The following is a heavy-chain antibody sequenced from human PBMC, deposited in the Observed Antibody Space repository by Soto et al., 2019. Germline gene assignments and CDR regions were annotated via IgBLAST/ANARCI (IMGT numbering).Heavy chain of an antibody. CDR2: ISGSGGST. J-gene: IGHJ6*02. Sequence: EVQLLESGGGLVQPGGSLRGSCAASGFTFSSYAMSWVRQAPGEGLEWVSAISGSGGSTYYADSVKGRFTISRDNYKTTLYLQMNSLRADETAVYYCARDMYSSSWYFYYYSMDVWGQGTTVTVSS. V-gene: IGHV3-23*01. D-gene: IGHD6-13*01. CDR3: ARDMYSSSWYFYYYSMDV. CDR1: GFTFSSYA.